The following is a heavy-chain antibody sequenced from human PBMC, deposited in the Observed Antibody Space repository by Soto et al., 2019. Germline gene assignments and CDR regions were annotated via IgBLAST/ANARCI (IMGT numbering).Heavy chain of an antibody. J-gene: IGHJ4*02. CDR1: GGPFSGYY. CDR2: IYYSGST. D-gene: IGHD3-22*01. V-gene: IGHV4-59*01. Sequence: SETLSLTCAVYGGPFSGYYWSWIRQPPGKGLEWIGYIYYSGSTNYNPSLKSRVTISVDTSKNQFSLKLSSVTAADTAVYYCARVAGSSGYYAPFDYWGQGTLVTVSS. CDR3: ARVAGSSGYYAPFDY.